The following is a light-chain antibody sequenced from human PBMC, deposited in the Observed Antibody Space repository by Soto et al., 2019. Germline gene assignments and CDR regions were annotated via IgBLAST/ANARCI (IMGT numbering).Light chain of an antibody. CDR2: AAS. Sequence: DIQMTQSPSSLSSSVEDIVTITFRASQSISTLLNWYQQKPGKAPKVLIYAASSLYSGVPSRFSGGGSGTDFTLTISSLQPEDFATYYCQQSYSTPRTFGQGTKLEIK. J-gene: IGKJ2*01. CDR3: QQSYSTPRT. V-gene: IGKV1-39*01. CDR1: QSISTL.